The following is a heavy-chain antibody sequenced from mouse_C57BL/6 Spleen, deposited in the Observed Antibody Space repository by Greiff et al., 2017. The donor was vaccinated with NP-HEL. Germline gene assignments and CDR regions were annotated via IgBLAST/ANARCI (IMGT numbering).Heavy chain of an antibody. Sequence: QVQLKESGAELVRPGSSVKLSCKASGYTFTSYWMHWVKQRPIQGLEWIGNIDPSDSETTYNQTFKDKATLTVDKSSSTAYMQLNSLTSEDSAVYYCARYLGSYRYFDVWGTGTTVTVSS. V-gene: IGHV1-52*01. CDR3: ARYLGSYRYFDV. J-gene: IGHJ1*03. CDR2: IDPSDSET. D-gene: IGHD4-1*01. CDR1: GYTFTSYW.